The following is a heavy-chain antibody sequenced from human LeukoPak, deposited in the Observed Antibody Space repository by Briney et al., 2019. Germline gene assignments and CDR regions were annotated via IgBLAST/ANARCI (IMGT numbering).Heavy chain of an antibody. D-gene: IGHD2-2*01. CDR1: GYTFTSYG. CDR3: ASGLMGYCSSTSCPRSYYYYYMDV. Sequence: GASVKVSCKASGYTFTSYGISWVRQAPGQGLEWMGWISAYNGNTNYAQKLQGRVTMTTDTSTSTAYMELRSLRSDDTAVYYCASGLMGYCSSTSCPRSYYYYYMDVWGKGTTVTVSS. CDR2: ISAYNGNT. J-gene: IGHJ6*03. V-gene: IGHV1-18*01.